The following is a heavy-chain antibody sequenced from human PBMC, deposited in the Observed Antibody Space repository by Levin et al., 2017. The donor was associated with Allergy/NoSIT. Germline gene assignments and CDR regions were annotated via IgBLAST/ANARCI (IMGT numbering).Heavy chain of an antibody. V-gene: IGHV3-49*03. D-gene: IGHD2-2*01. CDR3: TRGDCSSTSCYY. Sequence: GESLKISCTASGFTFGDYAMSWFRQAPGKGLEWVGFIRSKAYGGTTEYAASVKGRFTISRDDSKSIAYLQMNSLKTEDTAVYYCTRGDCSSTSCYYWGQGTLVTVSS. CDR1: GFTFGDYA. CDR2: IRSKAYGGTT. J-gene: IGHJ4*02.